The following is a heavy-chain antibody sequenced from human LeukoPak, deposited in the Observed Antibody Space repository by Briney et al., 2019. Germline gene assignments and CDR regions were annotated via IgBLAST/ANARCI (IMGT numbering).Heavy chain of an antibody. D-gene: IGHD1-7*01. V-gene: IGHV1-46*01. CDR1: GYTFTSYY. J-gene: IGHJ4*02. CDR3: ARVLKKLELRSGFDY. CDR2: INPSGGST. Sequence: ASVKVSCKASGYTFTSYYMHWVRQAPGQGLEWVGIINPSGGSTSYAQKFQGRVTMTRDTSTSTVYMELSSLRSEDTAVYYCARVLKKLELRSGFDYWGQGTLVTVSS.